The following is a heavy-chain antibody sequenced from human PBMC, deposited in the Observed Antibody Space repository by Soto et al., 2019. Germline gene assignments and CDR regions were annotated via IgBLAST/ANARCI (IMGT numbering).Heavy chain of an antibody. D-gene: IGHD3-10*01. J-gene: IGHJ4*02. V-gene: IGHV3-23*01. CDR2: INDNGANT. Sequence: EVQMLESGGGLVQPGGSLRLSCAASGFTFSSFAMSWVRQAPGKGLEWVSAINDNGANTYYADSVKGRFTISRDNSKDTLFLQMNSLRAEDTAVYYCARDFYQWFGESLFEYWGQGTLVTVSS. CDR3: ARDFYQWFGESLFEY. CDR1: GFTFSSFA.